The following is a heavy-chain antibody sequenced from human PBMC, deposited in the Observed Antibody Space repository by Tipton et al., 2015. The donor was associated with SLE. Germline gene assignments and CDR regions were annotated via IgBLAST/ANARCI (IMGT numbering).Heavy chain of an antibody. V-gene: IGHV4-59*08. CDR3: AREAKYSGSYYNWFDT. D-gene: IGHD1-26*01. J-gene: IGHJ5*02. CDR1: GDSVANSY. Sequence: TLSLTCSVSGDSVANSYWSWIRQPPGKGLEWIGYIYNSGSTNYNPSLKSRVTISVDASKNQLSLRLSSVTAADTAVYYCAREAKYSGSYYNWFDTWGQGTLVTVSP. CDR2: IYNSGST.